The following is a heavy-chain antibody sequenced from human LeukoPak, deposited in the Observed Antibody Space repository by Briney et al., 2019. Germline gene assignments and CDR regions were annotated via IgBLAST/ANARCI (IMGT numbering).Heavy chain of an antibody. CDR1: GFSFSTFA. CDR3: ARDLISGHYTFDY. D-gene: IGHD1-26*01. V-gene: IGHV3-48*02. CDR2: ISSTSSTI. J-gene: IGHJ4*02. Sequence: GGSLRLSCAASGFSFSTFAMNWVRQAPGKGLEWVSYISSTSSTIYYADSVKGRFTVSRDNAKNSLYLQMNSLRDDDTAVYYCARDLISGHYTFDYWGQGTLVTVSS.